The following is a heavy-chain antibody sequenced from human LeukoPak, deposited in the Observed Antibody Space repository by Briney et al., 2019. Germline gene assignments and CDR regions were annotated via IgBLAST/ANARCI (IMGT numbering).Heavy chain of an antibody. J-gene: IGHJ5*02. V-gene: IGHV1-2*02. D-gene: IGHD2-15*01. CDR3: ARVPGPRSGGSWNWFDP. Sequence: ASVKVSCKASGYTFTSYGISWVRQAPGQGLEWMGWINPNSGGTNYAQKFRGRVTMTRDTSISTAYMELSRLRSDDTAVYYCARVPGPRSGGSWNWFDPWGQGTLVTVSS. CDR1: GYTFTSYG. CDR2: INPNSGGT.